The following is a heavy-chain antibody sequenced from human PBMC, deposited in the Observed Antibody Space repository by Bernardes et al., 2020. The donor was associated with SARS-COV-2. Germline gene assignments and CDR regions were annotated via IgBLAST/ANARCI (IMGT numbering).Heavy chain of an antibody. D-gene: IGHD3-22*01. J-gene: IGHJ4*02. Sequence: GGSLRLSCAASGFASSNYMSWVRPAPGKGLEWVSVIDSGGSTHYADSVKGRFTISRHNSKNTLYLQMNSLRGEDTAVYYCALTTYYYDSSGYLYWGQGTLVTVSS. CDR3: ALTTYYYDSSGYLY. CDR1: GFASSNY. V-gene: IGHV3-53*04. CDR2: IDSGGST.